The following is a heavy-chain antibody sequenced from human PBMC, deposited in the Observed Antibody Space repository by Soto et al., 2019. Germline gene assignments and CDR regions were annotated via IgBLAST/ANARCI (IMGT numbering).Heavy chain of an antibody. CDR2: IIPIFGTA. CDR1: GGTFSSYA. J-gene: IGHJ4*02. D-gene: IGHD2-15*01. CDR3: ARDGYCSGGSCGIDY. Sequence: ASVKVSCKASGGTFSSYAISWVRQAPGQGLEWMGGIIPIFGTANYAQKFQGRVTITADESTSTAYMELSSLRSEDTAVYYCARDGYCSGGSCGIDYWGQGTLVTVSS. V-gene: IGHV1-69*13.